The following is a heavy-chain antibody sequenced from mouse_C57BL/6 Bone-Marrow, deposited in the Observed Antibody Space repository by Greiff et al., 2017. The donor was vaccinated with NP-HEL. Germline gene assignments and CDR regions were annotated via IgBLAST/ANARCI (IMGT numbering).Heavy chain of an antibody. D-gene: IGHD2-5*01. CDR1: GYTFTDYE. V-gene: IGHV1-15*01. CDR3: TRYSNYGFAY. CDR2: IDPETGGT. J-gene: IGHJ3*01. Sequence: VKLQQSGAELVRPGASVTLSCKASGYTFTDYEMHWVKQTPVHGLEWIGAIDPETGGTAYNQKFKGKAILTADKSSSTAYMELRSLTSEDSAVYYCTRYSNYGFAYWGQGTLVTVSA.